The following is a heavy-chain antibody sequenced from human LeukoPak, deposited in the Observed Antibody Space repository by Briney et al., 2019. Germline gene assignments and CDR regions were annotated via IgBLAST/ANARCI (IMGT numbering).Heavy chain of an antibody. CDR3: ARHRGLDP. Sequence: SETLSLTCTVSGGSISSSSYYWGWIRQPPGKGLEWIGSICYSGSTYYNPSLKSRVTISVDTSKNQFSLKLSSVTAADTAVYYCARHRGLDPWGQGTQVTVS. CDR1: GGSISSSSYY. CDR2: ICYSGST. V-gene: IGHV4-39*07. D-gene: IGHD2-21*01. J-gene: IGHJ5*02.